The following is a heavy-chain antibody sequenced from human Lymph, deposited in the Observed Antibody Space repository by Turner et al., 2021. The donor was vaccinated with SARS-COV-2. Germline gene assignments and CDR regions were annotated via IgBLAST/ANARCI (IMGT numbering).Heavy chain of an antibody. Sequence: EVQLVESGGGLVQPGGSLRLSCAASGITVSRNYMSWVRQAPGKGLEWVSVIYSGGSSYYADSAKGRFTISRHNSKNTLYLQMNSLRAEDTAVYYCARDLDTAGGMDVWGQGTTVTVSS. V-gene: IGHV3-53*04. J-gene: IGHJ6*02. CDR2: IYSGGSS. CDR3: ARDLDTAGGMDV. CDR1: GITVSRNY. D-gene: IGHD5-18*01.